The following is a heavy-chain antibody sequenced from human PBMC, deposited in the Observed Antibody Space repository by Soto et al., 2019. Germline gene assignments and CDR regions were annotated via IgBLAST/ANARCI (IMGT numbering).Heavy chain of an antibody. Sequence: ASVKVSCKASGGTFSSYAISWVRQAPGQGLEWMGGIIPIFGTANYAQKFQGRVTITADESTSTAYMELNTLRAEDTAVYYCAKVRTREYCSAGSCHFDYWGQGTLVTVSS. CDR2: IIPIFGTA. CDR1: GGTFSSYA. CDR3: AKVRTREYCSAGSCHFDY. J-gene: IGHJ4*02. D-gene: IGHD2-15*01. V-gene: IGHV1-69*13.